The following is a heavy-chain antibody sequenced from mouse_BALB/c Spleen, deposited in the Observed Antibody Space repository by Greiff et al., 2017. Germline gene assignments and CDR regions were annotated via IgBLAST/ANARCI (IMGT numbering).Heavy chain of an antibody. D-gene: IGHD2-1*01. Sequence: EVQGVESGGGLVKPGGSLKLSCAASGFTFSDYYMYWVRQTPEKRLEWVATISDGGSYTYYPDSVKGRFTISRDNAKNNLYLQMSSLKSEDTAMYYCARSYGNYDWFAYWGQGTLVTVSA. J-gene: IGHJ3*01. V-gene: IGHV5-4*02. CDR3: ARSYGNYDWFAY. CDR1: GFTFSDYY. CDR2: ISDGGSYT.